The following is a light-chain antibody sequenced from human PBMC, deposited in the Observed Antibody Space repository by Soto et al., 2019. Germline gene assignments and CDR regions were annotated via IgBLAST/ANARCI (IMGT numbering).Light chain of an antibody. CDR3: SSYTTTRDVV. V-gene: IGLV2-14*02. Sequence: QSALTQPASVSGSPGQSITISCTGTSSDVGSYNLVSWYQQHPDKAPKVMIYEDTKRPSGVSNRFSGSKSGNTASLSISGLQAEDEADYYCSSYTTTRDVVFGGGTKLTVL. CDR1: SSDVGSYNL. CDR2: EDT. J-gene: IGLJ2*01.